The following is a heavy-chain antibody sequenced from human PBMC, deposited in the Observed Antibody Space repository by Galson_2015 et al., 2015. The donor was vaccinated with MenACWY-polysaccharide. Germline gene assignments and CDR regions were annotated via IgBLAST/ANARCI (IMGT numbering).Heavy chain of an antibody. V-gene: IGHV3-48*03. Sequence: LRLSCAASGFTFSSYEMNWVRQAPGKGLEWVSYISSSGSTIYYADSVKGRFTISRDNAKNSLYLQMNSLRAEDTAVYFCARASGGSYYRFPFDYWGQGTLVTVSS. CDR2: ISSSGSTI. CDR1: GFTFSSYE. J-gene: IGHJ4*02. D-gene: IGHD1-26*01. CDR3: ARASGGSYYRFPFDY.